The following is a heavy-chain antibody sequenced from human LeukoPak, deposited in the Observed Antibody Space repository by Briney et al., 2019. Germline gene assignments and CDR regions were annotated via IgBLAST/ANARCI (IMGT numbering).Heavy chain of an antibody. V-gene: IGHV3-21*04. CDR2: ISSSSSYI. Sequence: GESLRLSCAASGFTLSSYSMNWVRQAPGRGLEWVSSISSSSSYIYYADSVKGRFTISRDNAKNSLYLQMNSLRAEDTALYYCAKDITGDSSGYYQGFDYWGQGTLVTVSS. D-gene: IGHD3-22*01. CDR1: GFTLSSYS. CDR3: AKDITGDSSGYYQGFDY. J-gene: IGHJ4*02.